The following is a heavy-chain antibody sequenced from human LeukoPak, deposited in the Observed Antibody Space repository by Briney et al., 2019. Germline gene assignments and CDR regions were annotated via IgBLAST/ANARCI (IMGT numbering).Heavy chain of an antibody. Sequence: PSETLSLTCTVSGGSISSYYWSWIRQPPGKGLEWIGYIYHSGSTNYNPSLKSRVTISVDTSKNQFSLKLSSVTAADTAVYYCARERGPRAAFDYWGQGTLVTVSS. CDR1: GGSISSYY. D-gene: IGHD6-25*01. CDR2: IYHSGST. J-gene: IGHJ4*02. CDR3: ARERGPRAAFDY. V-gene: IGHV4-59*01.